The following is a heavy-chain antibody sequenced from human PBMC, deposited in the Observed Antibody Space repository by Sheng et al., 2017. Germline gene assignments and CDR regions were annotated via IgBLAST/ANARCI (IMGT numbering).Heavy chain of an antibody. CDR2: ISGSGAST. CDR3: AKGNWGFINYIDY. V-gene: IGHV3-23*01. J-gene: IGHJ4*02. CDR1: GFTFSDYA. D-gene: IGHD3-16*01. Sequence: EVQVLESGGGLVQPGGSLRLSCATSGFTFSDYAMTWVRQAPGKGLEWVSAISGSGASTHYADSVRGRFTISRDNSKTTLYLQMNSLRAEDTAVYYCAKGNWGFINYIDYWGQGTWSPS.